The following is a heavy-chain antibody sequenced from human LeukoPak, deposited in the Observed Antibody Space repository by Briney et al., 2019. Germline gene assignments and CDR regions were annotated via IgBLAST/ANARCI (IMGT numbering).Heavy chain of an antibody. CDR3: ASRGYCSGGSCYSVDY. V-gene: IGHV1-69*04. J-gene: IGHJ4*02. CDR2: IIPILGIA. D-gene: IGHD2-15*01. CDR1: GYTFTSYG. Sequence: SVKVSCKASGYTFTSYGISWVRQAPGQGLQWMGRIIPILGIANYAQKFQGRVTITADKSTSTAYMALSSLKSEDTAVYYCASRGYCSGGSCYSVDYWGQGTLVTVSS.